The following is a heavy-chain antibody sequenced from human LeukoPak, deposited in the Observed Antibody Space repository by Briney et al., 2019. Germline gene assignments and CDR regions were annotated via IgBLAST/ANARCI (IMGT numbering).Heavy chain of an antibody. Sequence: SETLSLTRTVSGESLNTYYWTWIRQTPGKELQWIGFVASSGTSNYNPSLKSRVSISIDTSKNQFSLALTSVTPADTAVYYCARVVRGVVTSNWFDPWGQGTLVSVSS. J-gene: IGHJ5*02. CDR1: GESLNTYY. CDR2: VASSGTS. V-gene: IGHV4-59*01. CDR3: ARVVRGVVTSNWFDP. D-gene: IGHD2-21*02.